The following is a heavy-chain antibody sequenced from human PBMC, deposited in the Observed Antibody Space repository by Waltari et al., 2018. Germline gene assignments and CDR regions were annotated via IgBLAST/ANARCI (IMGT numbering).Heavy chain of an antibody. CDR2: INHSGST. D-gene: IGHD7-27*01. CDR3: AGKTGARGWFDP. J-gene: IGHJ5*02. Sequence: QVQLQQWGAGLLKPSETLSLTCAVYGGSFSGYYWSWIRQPPGKGLEWIGEINHSGSTTSNPSLKGRVTISVDTSKNQFSLKLSSVTAADTAVYYCAGKTGARGWFDPWGQGTLVTVSS. V-gene: IGHV4-34*01. CDR1: GGSFSGYY.